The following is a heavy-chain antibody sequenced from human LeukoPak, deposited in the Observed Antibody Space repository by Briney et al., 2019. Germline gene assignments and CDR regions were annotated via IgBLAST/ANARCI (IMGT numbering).Heavy chain of an antibody. V-gene: IGHV5-10-1*01. D-gene: IGHD6-19*01. Sequence: GESLKISCKGSGYIFTSYWITWVRQMPGRGLEWMGTIDPSDSYMNQQSPSLQGHVTISVDKSISTAYLQWSSLKASDTAMYYCASGGSGWDYWGQGTLVTVSS. J-gene: IGHJ4*02. CDR3: ASGGSGWDY. CDR2: IDPSDSYM. CDR1: GYIFTSYW.